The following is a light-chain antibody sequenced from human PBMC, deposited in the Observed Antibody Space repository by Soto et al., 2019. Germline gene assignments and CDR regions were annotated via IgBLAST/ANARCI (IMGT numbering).Light chain of an antibody. CDR2: EDT. J-gene: IGLJ3*02. Sequence: QSALTQPASVSGSPGQSITISCSGTSSDVGIYNLVSWYQHHPGKAPKLMIYEDTKRPSGVSNRFSGSKSGNTASLTISGLQAEDEADYYCCSYAGSSTWVFGGGTKLTVL. CDR1: SSDVGIYNL. CDR3: CSYAGSSTWV. V-gene: IGLV2-23*01.